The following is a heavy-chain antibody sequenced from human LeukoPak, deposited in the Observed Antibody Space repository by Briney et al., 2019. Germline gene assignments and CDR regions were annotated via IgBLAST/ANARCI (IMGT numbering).Heavy chain of an antibody. V-gene: IGHV3-21*01. CDR3: ARDGATSYYYYGMDV. D-gene: IGHD1-26*01. J-gene: IGHJ6*02. CDR1: GFTFSSYS. Sequence: GGSLRLSCAASGFTFSSYSMNWVRQAPGKGLEWVSSISSSSSYIYYADSVKGRSTISRDNAKNSLYLQMNSLRAEDTAVYYCARDGATSYYYYGMDVWGQGTTVTVSS. CDR2: ISSSSSYI.